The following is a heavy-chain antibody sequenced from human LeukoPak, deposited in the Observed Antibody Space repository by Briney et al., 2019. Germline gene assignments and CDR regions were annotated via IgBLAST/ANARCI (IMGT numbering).Heavy chain of an antibody. D-gene: IGHD6-13*01. V-gene: IGHV1-2*02. J-gene: IGHJ6*02. CDR2: INPNSGGT. CDR1: GYTFTGYY. CDR3: ARNEYSSSWFAPPYYYYYYGMDV. Sequence: GASVKVSCKASGYTFTGYYMHWVRQAPGQGLAWMGWINPNSGGTNYAQKFQGRVTMTRDTSISTAYMELSRLRSDDTAVYYCARNEYSSSWFAPPYYYYYYGMDVWGQGTTVTVSS.